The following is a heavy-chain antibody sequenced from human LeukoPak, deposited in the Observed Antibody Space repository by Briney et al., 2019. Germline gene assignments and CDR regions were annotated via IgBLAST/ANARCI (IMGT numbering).Heavy chain of an antibody. CDR1: GYSISSGYY. V-gene: IGHV4-38-2*02. CDR3: ARDFPYQLLPNWFDP. D-gene: IGHD2-2*01. J-gene: IGHJ5*02. CDR2: IYHSGST. Sequence: SETLSLTCTVSGYSISSGYYWGWIRQPPGKGLEWIGSIYHSGSTYYNPSLKSRVTISVDTSKNQFPLKLSSVTAADTAVYYCARDFPYQLLPNWFDPWGQGTLVTVSS.